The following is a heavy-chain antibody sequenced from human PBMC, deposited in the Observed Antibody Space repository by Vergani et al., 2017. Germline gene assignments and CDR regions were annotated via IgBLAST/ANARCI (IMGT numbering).Heavy chain of an antibody. J-gene: IGHJ6*04. CDR2: TIPLFDTP. Sequence: QVPLVQSGAEVKKPGSSVKLSCNTSGGTFSNYAISWVRQAPGQGLEWVGVTIPLFDTPNYAQMFKGRVTFTADDSTSAAYMGLSSLRSEDTAVYYCATGRYDYACVDVWGKGTAVTVSS. CDR1: GGTFSNYA. CDR3: ATGRYDYACVDV. D-gene: IGHD5-12*01. V-gene: IGHV1-69*13.